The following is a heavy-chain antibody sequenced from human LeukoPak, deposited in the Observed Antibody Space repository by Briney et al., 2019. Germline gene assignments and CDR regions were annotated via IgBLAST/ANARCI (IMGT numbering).Heavy chain of an antibody. J-gene: IGHJ4*02. CDR3: RGAYYDSGGPEYYFDY. V-gene: IGHV3-73*01. CDR2: IRGKGDSYST. CDR1: GFTFSGSA. Sequence: QSGGSLRLSCAASGFTFSGSALHWVRQASGKGLEWVGRIRGKGDSYSTAYAASVKGRFTISRDDPKNTAYLQMNSLKTEDTAVYYCRGAYYDSGGPEYYFDYWGQGTLVTVSS. D-gene: IGHD3-22*01.